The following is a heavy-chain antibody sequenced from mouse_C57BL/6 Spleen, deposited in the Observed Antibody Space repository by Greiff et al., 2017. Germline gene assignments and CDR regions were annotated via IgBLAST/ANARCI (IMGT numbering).Heavy chain of an antibody. V-gene: IGHV1-81*01. CDR2: IYPRSGNT. J-gene: IGHJ4*01. CDR3: ARDHYYGSSYGYYAMDY. Sequence: VQLQESGAELARPGASVKLSCKASGYTFTSYGISWVKQRTGQGLEWIGEIYPRSGNTYYNEKFKGKATLTADKSSSTAYMELRSLTSEDSAVYFCARDHYYGSSYGYYAMDYWGQGTSVTVSS. CDR1: GYTFTSYG. D-gene: IGHD1-1*01.